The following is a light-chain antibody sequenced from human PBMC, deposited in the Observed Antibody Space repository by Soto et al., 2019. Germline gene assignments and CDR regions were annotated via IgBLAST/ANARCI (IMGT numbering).Light chain of an antibody. CDR3: SSYTGSNTPVV. CDR1: SSDVGGYNY. Sequence: QSALTQPASVSGSPGQSITISCTGTSSDVGGYNYVSWYQQHPGKAPNLIIFDVSNRPSGVSNRFSCSKSGNSASLTISGLQAEDEADYYCSSYTGSNTPVVFGGGTKLTVL. V-gene: IGLV2-14*01. J-gene: IGLJ2*01. CDR2: DVS.